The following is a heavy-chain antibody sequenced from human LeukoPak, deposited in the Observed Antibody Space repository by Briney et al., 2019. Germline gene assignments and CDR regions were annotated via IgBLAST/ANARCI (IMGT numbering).Heavy chain of an antibody. CDR3: AREGSSSWYILNAFDI. CDR1: GYTFTSYG. V-gene: IGHV1-18*01. CDR2: ISAYNGNK. D-gene: IGHD6-13*01. Sequence: ASVKVSCKASGYTFTSYGIIWVRQAPGQGLEWMGWISAYNGNKNYAQKLKGRCTMTADNSTSTAYMELRSLRSDDRAVYYCAREGSSSWYILNAFDIWGQGTMVTVSS. J-gene: IGHJ3*02.